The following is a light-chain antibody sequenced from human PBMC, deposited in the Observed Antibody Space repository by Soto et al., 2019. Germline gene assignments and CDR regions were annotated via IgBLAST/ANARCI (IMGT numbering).Light chain of an antibody. CDR3: QQYNNWPPIT. V-gene: IGKV3-15*01. CDR2: GAS. J-gene: IGKJ5*01. Sequence: EIVMTQSPATLSVSPGERATLSCRASQSVSGNLAWYQQKPGQAPRLLIYGASTRATGIPARFSGGGSRTEVTLTVSSLPSEDFAVYYWQQYNNWPPITCSHGTRLEIK. CDR1: QSVSGN.